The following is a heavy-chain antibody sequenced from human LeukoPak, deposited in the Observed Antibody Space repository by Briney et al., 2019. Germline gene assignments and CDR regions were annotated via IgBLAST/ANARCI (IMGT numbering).Heavy chain of an antibody. CDR1: GFTFDDYG. CDR3: ARDWPTIAAAGTIPEYFQH. D-gene: IGHD6-13*01. J-gene: IGHJ1*01. V-gene: IGHV3-21*01. CDR2: ISSSSSYI. Sequence: GGSLRLSCAASGFTFDDYGMGWVRQAPGKGLEWVSSISSSSSYIYYADSVKGRFTISRDNAKNSLYLQMNSLRAEDTAVYYCARDWPTIAAAGTIPEYFQHWGQGTLVTVSS.